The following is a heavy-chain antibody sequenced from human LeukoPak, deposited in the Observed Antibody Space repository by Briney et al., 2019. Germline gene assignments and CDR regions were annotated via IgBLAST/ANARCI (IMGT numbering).Heavy chain of an antibody. CDR3: ARWGGGFDY. CDR1: GFTFSSYE. CDR2: ISSSGSTI. D-gene: IGHD3-10*01. Sequence: GGSLRLSCAASGFTFSSYEMNWVRQVPGKGLEWISYISSSGSTIYYADSVKGRFTISRDNAKNSLYLQMNSLRTEDTAVYYCARWGGGFDYWGQGTLVTVSS. J-gene: IGHJ4*02. V-gene: IGHV3-48*03.